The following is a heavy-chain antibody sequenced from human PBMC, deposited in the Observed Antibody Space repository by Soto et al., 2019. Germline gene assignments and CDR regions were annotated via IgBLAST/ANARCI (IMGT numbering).Heavy chain of an antibody. J-gene: IGHJ6*03. V-gene: IGHV3-21*01. CDR2: ISSSSSYI. CDR3: ARVDPTVYYYYMDV. CDR1: GFTFSSYS. Sequence: GGSLRLSCAASGFTFSSYSMNWVRQAPGKGLEWVSSISSSSSYIYYADSVEGRFTISRDNAKNSLYLQMNSLRAEDTAVYYCARVDPTVYYYYMDVWGKGTTVTVSS.